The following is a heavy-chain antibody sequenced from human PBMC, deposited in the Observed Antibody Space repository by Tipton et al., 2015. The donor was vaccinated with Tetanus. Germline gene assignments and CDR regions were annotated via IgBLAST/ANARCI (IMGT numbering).Heavy chain of an antibody. CDR3: ARAPGGGSYHMDF. CDR2: ISSAGSPI. CDR1: GFTFSSYP. D-gene: IGHD3-16*02. J-gene: IGHJ4*02. V-gene: IGHV3-48*03. Sequence: SLRLSCAASGFTFSSYPMAWVRQPPGKGLEWISYISSAGSPIYFADSVEGRFTISRDNAKNLLYLQMHNLRDEDTAVYYCARAPGGGSYHMDFWGQGTLVAVSS.